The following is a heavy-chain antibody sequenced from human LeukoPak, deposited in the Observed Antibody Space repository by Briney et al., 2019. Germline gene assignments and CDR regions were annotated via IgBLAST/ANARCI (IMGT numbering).Heavy chain of an antibody. D-gene: IGHD3-22*01. J-gene: IGHJ4*02. CDR2: TKTDGSST. V-gene: IGHV3-74*01. CDR1: GFTFSHYW. Sequence: GGSLRLSCEASGFTFSHYWMHWVRQAPGKGLVWVSRTKTDGSSTSYVDSVKGRFTISRDNAKNTMYLQMNSLRAEDTAMYYCVPTDSSGLDWGQGTLVTVSS. CDR3: VPTDSSGLD.